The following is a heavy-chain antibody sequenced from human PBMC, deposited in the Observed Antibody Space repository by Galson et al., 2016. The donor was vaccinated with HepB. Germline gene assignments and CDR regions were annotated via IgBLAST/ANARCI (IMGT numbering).Heavy chain of an antibody. CDR2: IYYAGRT. J-gene: IGHJ5*02. CDR1: GGSISGSSYY. Sequence: ETLSLPCTVSGGSISGSSYYWGWVRQPPGKGLECIGIIYYAGRTYYNPSLKSRVTISVDTSKNQFSLNLNSVTVADTAVYYCARRGTGKNWFDPWGQGTLVTVSS. V-gene: IGHV4-39*01. CDR3: ARRGTGKNWFDP. D-gene: IGHD1-1*01.